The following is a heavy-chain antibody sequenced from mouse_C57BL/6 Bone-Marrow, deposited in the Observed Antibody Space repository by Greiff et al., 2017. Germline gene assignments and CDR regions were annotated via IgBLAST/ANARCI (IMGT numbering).Heavy chain of an antibody. J-gene: IGHJ2*01. CDR1: GYTFTGYW. CDR3: ARRGVTTVVQLGYYFDY. CDR2: ILPGSGST. Sequence: VQLMESGAELMKPGASVKLSCKATGYTFTGYWIEWVKQRPGHGLEWIGEILPGSGSTNYNEKFKGKATFTADTSSNTAYMQLSSLTTEDSAIYYCARRGVTTVVQLGYYFDYWGQGTTLTVSS. D-gene: IGHD1-1*01. V-gene: IGHV1-9*01.